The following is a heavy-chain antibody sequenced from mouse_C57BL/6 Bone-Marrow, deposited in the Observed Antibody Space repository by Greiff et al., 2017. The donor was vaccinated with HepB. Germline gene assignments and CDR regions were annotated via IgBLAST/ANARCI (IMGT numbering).Heavy chain of an antibody. CDR2: IDPSDSET. J-gene: IGHJ4*01. CDR3: ASYDYALGAMDY. Sequence: QVQLQQPGAELVRPGSSVKLSCKASGYTFTSYWMHWVKQRPIQGLEWIGNIDPSDSETHYNQKFKDKATLTVDKSSSTAYMQLSSLTSEDSAVYYCASYDYALGAMDYWGQGTSVTVSS. D-gene: IGHD2-4*01. CDR1: GYTFTSYW. V-gene: IGHV1-52*01.